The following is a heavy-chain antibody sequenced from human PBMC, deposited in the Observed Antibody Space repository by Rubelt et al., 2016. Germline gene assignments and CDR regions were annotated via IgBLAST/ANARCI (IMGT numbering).Heavy chain of an antibody. CDR3: ARGLRIVGATTTLDY. CDR2: INHSGST. CDR1: GGSFSGYY. V-gene: IGHV4-34*01. J-gene: IGHJ4*02. D-gene: IGHD1-26*01. Sequence: QVQLQQWGAGLLKPSETLSLTCAVYGGSFSGYYWSWIRQPPGKGLEWIGEINHSGSTNYNPSLKSRVTISVDTSKNQFSLKLSSVTAADTAVYYCARGLRIVGATTTLDYWGQGTLVTVSS.